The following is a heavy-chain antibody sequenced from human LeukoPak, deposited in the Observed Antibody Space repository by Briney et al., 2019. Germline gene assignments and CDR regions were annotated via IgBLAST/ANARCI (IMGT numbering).Heavy chain of an antibody. CDR2: ISGDDGTT. V-gene: IGHV3-43*02. J-gene: IGHJ3*02. D-gene: IGHD2-15*01. CDR1: GFSFDDYA. CDR3: AKEGGLARMGSHAFEI. Sequence: PGGSLRLSCAAPGFSFDDYAMHWVRQPPGKGLQWVSLISGDDGTTYYADSVRGRFTISSDHSKNSLYLQLNSLRTEDTAVYYCAKEGGLARMGSHAFEIWGQGTMVTVSS.